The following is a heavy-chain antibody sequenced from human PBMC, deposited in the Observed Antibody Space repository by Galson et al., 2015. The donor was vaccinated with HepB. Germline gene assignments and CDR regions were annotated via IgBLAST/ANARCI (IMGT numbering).Heavy chain of an antibody. CDR2: IYPGDSST. J-gene: IGHJ4*02. Sequence: QSGAEMKKPGESLKISCKGSGYSFTSYWIGWVRQMPGKGLEWMGIIYPGDSSTRYSPSFQGQASISADKSISTAYLQWSSLKASDTAMYCCARSGDGYNYPKSFDYWGQGTLVTVSS. CDR1: GYSFTSYW. CDR3: ARSGDGYNYPKSFDY. D-gene: IGHD5-24*01. V-gene: IGHV5-51*01.